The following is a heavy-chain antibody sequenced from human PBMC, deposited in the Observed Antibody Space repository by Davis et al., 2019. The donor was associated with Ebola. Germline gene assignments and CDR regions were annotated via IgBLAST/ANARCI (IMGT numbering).Heavy chain of an antibody. Sequence: PGGSLRLSCAASGFTFSSYAMHWVRQAPGKGLEWVAVISYDGSNKYYADSVKGRFTISRDNSKNTLYLQMNSLRAEDTAVYYCAKPNRGGSDYWGQGTLVTVSS. V-gene: IGHV3-30*04. D-gene: IGHD3-16*01. CDR1: GFTFSSYA. CDR2: ISYDGSNK. CDR3: AKPNRGGSDY. J-gene: IGHJ4*02.